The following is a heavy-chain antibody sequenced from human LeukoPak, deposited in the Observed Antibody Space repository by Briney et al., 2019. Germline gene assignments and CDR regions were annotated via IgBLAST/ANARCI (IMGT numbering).Heavy chain of an antibody. Sequence: GASVKVSCKASGGTFSSYAISWVRQAPGQGLEWMGRIIPILGIANYAQKFQGRVTITADKSTSTAYMELSSLRSEDTAVYYCAKTPQYSSGWFDYWGQGTLVTVSS. D-gene: IGHD6-19*01. CDR1: GGTFSSYA. J-gene: IGHJ4*02. CDR3: AKTPQYSSGWFDY. CDR2: IIPILGIA. V-gene: IGHV1-69*04.